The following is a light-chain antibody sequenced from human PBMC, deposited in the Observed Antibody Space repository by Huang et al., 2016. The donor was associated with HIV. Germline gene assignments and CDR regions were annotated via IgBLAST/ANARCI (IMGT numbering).Light chain of an antibody. CDR3: QQRSNWPPTT. V-gene: IGKV3-11*01. CDR1: QSISRY. CDR2: DES. Sequence: EVVLTQSPATLYLSPGERATLSCRASQSISRYLSWYQHKPGQAPRLLMYDESNRATGIPARFSGSGSGTDFTLTISSLEPEDFAVYYCQQRSNWPPTTFGQGTKVEIK. J-gene: IGKJ1*01.